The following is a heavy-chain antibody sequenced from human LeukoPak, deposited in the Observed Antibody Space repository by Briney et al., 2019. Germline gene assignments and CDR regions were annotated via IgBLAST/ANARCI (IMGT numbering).Heavy chain of an antibody. CDR1: GFTFSTYA. CDR2: ISSNGGDT. D-gene: IGHD2-2*01. J-gene: IGHJ4*02. CDR3: VKLGCSSITRYGNF. V-gene: IGHV3-64D*06. Sequence: GGSLRLSCSASGFTFSTYAMHWVRQAPGKGLEYVSAISSNGGDTNYADSVKGRFTIFRDNSKNTLHLQMSSLRAEDTAVYYCVKLGCSSITRYGNFWGQGTLVTVSS.